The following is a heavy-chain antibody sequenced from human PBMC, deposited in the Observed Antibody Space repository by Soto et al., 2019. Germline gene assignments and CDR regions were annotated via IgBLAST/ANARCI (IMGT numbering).Heavy chain of an antibody. J-gene: IGHJ4*02. CDR1: GFTFSSYW. V-gene: IGHV3-7*01. CDR2: IKQDGSEK. CDR3: ARGRGCSTGCHNFDD. D-gene: IGHD2-2*01. Sequence: EVQLVESGGGLVQPGGSLRLSCAASGFTFSSYWMSWVRQAPGKGLEWVANIKQDGSEKYYVDSVKGRFTISRDNAKNSLYRQMNSRRAEDTAVYYCARGRGCSTGCHNFDDWGQGTLVTVSS.